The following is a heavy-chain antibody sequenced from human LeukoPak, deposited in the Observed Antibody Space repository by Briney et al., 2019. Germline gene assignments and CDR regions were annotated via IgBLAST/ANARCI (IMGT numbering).Heavy chain of an antibody. CDR3: ARENGGLDY. CDR2: IYSGDRT. D-gene: IGHD2-15*01. Sequence: GGSLRLSCAASGFAVSSKYMSWVRQAPGKGLEWVSLIYSGDRTNYADSVKGRFTISRDNSKNTLYLQMNSLRAEDTAVYYCARENGGLDYWGQGTLVTVSS. CDR1: GFAVSSKY. V-gene: IGHV3-66*01. J-gene: IGHJ4*02.